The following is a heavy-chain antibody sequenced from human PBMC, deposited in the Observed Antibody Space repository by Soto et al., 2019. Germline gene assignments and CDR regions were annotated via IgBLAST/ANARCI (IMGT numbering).Heavy chain of an antibody. J-gene: IGHJ3*01. CDR2: ISTADGNT. D-gene: IGHD2-21*01. CDR3: ARWAFASNDWYFGALDV. CDR1: GYTFSNFG. V-gene: IGHV1-18*04. Sequence: QVQLVQSGPEAKKPGASVKVSCKASGYTFSNFGISWVRQAPGQGPEWMGWISTADGNTNYAQRLHERVTMTTDTSPTTAYMELRGLTLDDTAVYYCARWAFASNDWYFGALDVWGQGTLVTVSS.